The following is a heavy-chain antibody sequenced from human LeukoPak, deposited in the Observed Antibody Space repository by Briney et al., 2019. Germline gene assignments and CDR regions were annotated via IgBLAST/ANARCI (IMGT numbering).Heavy chain of an antibody. CDR2: ISGYNGNT. J-gene: IGHJ4*02. CDR1: GYTFANYG. Sequence: ASVKVSCKASGYTFANYGISWVRQAPGQGLEWMGWISGYNGNTNYAQKFQGGVTMTTDTSTSTAYMEVRSLRSDDTAVYYCARDGGSGLYYFDYWGQGTLVTVSS. CDR3: ARDGGSGLYYFDY. D-gene: IGHD6-19*01. V-gene: IGHV1-18*01.